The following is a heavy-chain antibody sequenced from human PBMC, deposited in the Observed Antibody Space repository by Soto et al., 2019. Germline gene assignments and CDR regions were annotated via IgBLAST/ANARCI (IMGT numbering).Heavy chain of an antibody. CDR3: ARGTPDGYNYMVDY. V-gene: IGHV4-59*01. J-gene: IGHJ4*02. D-gene: IGHD5-12*01. CDR2: IYYSGST. CDR1: CGSISSYY. Sequence: SETLSLTCTVSCGSISSYYWSWIRQPPGKGLEWIGYIYYSGSTNYNPSLKSRVTISVDTSKNQFSLKLSSVTAADTAVYYCARGTPDGYNYMVDYWGQGTLVTVSS.